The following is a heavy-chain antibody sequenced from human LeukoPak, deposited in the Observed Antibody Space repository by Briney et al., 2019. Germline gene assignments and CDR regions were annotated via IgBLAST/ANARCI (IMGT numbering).Heavy chain of an antibody. Sequence: GGSLRLSCAASGFTFDDYAMHWVRQAPGKGLEWVSGISWNSGNIGYGDSVQGRFTISRDNAKNSLYLQMNSLRAEDTAVYYCARDHDYGEPSWGQGTLVTVSS. D-gene: IGHD4-17*01. V-gene: IGHV3-9*01. CDR2: ISWNSGNI. J-gene: IGHJ5*02. CDR1: GFTFDDYA. CDR3: ARDHDYGEPS.